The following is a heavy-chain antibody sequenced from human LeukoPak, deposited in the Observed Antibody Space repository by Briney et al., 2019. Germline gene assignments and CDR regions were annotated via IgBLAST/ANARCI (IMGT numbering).Heavy chain of an antibody. V-gene: IGHV4-34*01. D-gene: IGHD5-18*01. CDR1: GGSFSGYY. J-gene: IGHJ4*02. Sequence: SETLSLTCAVYGGSFSGYYWSWIRQPPGKGLEWIGEINHSGSTNYNPPLKSRVTISVDTSKNQFSLKLSSVTAADTAVYYCARGRLGYSYGFGFDYWGQGTLVTVSS. CDR3: ARGRLGYSYGFGFDY. CDR2: INHSGST.